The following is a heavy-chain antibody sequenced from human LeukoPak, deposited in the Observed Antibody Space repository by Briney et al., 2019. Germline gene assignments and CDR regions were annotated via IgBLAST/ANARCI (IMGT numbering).Heavy chain of an antibody. J-gene: IGHJ4*02. V-gene: IGHV3-21*01. CDR2: ISSSSSYI. CDR1: GFTFSSYS. Sequence: GGSLRLSCAASGFTFSSYSMNWVRQAPGKGLEWVSSISSSSSYIYYAHSVKGRITISRDNAKNSLYLQMNSLRAEDTAVYYCASGYSGYDSGDYWGQGTLVTVSS. D-gene: IGHD5-12*01. CDR3: ASGYSGYDSGDY.